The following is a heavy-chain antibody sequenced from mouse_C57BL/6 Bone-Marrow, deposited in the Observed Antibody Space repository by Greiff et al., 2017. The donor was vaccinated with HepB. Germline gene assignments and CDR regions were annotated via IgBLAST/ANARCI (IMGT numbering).Heavy chain of an antibody. CDR1: GFSFNTYA. CDR3: VSPLGAMDY. Sequence: EVKLMESGGGLVQPKGSLKLSCAASGFSFNTYAMNWVRQAPGKGLEWVARIRSKSNNYATYYADSVKDRFTISRDDSESMLYLQMNNLKTEDTAMNYCVSPLGAMDYWGQGTSVTVSS. D-gene: IGHD3-3*01. CDR2: IRSKSNNYAT. V-gene: IGHV10-1*01. J-gene: IGHJ4*01.